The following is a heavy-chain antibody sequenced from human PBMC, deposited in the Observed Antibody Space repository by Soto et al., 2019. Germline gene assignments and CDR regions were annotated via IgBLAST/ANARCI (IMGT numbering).Heavy chain of an antibody. D-gene: IGHD2-21*02. CDR2: IHPSGGGS. J-gene: IGHJ4*02. V-gene: IGHV1-46*02. Sequence: QVQLVQSGAEVKKPGASVKVSCKPSGYTLNTYYLHWVRQAPGQGLEWMGIIHPSGGGSTYAQKCLGRVTMTRDTSTRTVFMVLSSLRSADTAVYYCARGGHIAVVTASFDYWGQGTLVTVSS. CDR3: ARGGHIAVVTASFDY. CDR1: GYTLNTYY.